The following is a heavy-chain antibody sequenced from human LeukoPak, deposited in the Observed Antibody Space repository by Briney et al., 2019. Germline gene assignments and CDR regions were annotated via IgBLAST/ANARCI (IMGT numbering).Heavy chain of an antibody. V-gene: IGHV4-34*01. CDR1: GGSFSGYY. CDR2: INHSGST. CDR3: ATYYYGSGSYDWFDP. Sequence: SETLSLTCAGYGGSFSGYYWSWIRQPPGKGLEWIGEINHSGSTNYNPSLKSRVTISVDTSKNQFSLKLSSVTAADTAVYYCATYYYGSGSYDWFDPWGQGTLVTVSS. J-gene: IGHJ5*02. D-gene: IGHD3-10*01.